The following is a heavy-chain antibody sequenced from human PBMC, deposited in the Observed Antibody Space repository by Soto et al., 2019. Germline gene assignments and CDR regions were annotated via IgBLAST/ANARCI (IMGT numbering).Heavy chain of an antibody. D-gene: IGHD4-4*01. J-gene: IGHJ6*02. CDR2: IYYSGST. CDR3: ARPYSNYAYGMDV. CDR1: GGSISSSSYY. V-gene: IGHV4-39*01. Sequence: LSLTCTVSGGSISSSSYYWGWIRQPPGKGLEWIGSIYYSGSTYYNPSLKSRVTISVDTSKNQFSLKLSSVTAADTAVYYCARPYSNYAYGMDVWGQGTTVTVSS.